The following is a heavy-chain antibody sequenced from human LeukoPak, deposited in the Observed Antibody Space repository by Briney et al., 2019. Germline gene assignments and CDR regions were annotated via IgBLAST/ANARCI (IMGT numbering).Heavy chain of an antibody. CDR3: ARGRVEWFGELLSLGY. J-gene: IGHJ4*02. CDR2: IYYSGST. CDR1: GGSIGSSSYY. D-gene: IGHD3-10*01. Sequence: PSETLSLTCTVSGGSIGSSSYYWGWIRQPPGKGLEWIGSIYYSGSTYYNPSLKSRVTISVDTSKNQFSLKLSSVTAADTAVYYCARGRVEWFGELLSLGYWGQGTLVTVSS. V-gene: IGHV4-39*07.